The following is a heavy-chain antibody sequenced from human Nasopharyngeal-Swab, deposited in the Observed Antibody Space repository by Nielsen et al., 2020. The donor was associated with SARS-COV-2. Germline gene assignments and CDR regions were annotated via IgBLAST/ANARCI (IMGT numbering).Heavy chain of an antibody. J-gene: IGHJ4*02. Sequence: GESLKISCAASGFTFSSYSMNWVRQVPGKGLEWVSSISSSSSYIYYADSAKGRFTISRDNAKNSLYLQMNSLRAEDTAVYYCARDRITIFGVEKPFDYWGQGTLVTVSS. CDR3: ARDRITIFGVEKPFDY. D-gene: IGHD3-3*01. V-gene: IGHV3-21*01. CDR2: ISSSSSYI. CDR1: GFTFSSYS.